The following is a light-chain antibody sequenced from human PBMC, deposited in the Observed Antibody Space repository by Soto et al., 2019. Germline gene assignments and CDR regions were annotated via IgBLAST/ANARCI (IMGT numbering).Light chain of an antibody. J-gene: IGKJ1*01. Sequence: DIVMTQSPDSLAVSLGERATINCKSSQSVLYSSNNKNYLAWYQQKPGQPPKLLIYWASTRESGVPDRFSGSGSGTDFTLTIRSLQAEDVAVYDCQQYSRPWTFGQGTKVEIK. CDR3: QQYSRPWT. CDR2: WAS. CDR1: QSVLYSSNNKNY. V-gene: IGKV4-1*01.